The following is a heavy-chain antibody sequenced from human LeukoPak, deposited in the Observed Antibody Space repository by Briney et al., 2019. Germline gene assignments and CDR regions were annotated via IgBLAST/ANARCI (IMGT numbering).Heavy chain of an antibody. CDR3: ARDLMADRLWGDAFNI. V-gene: IGHV3-30-3*01. CDR1: GFPFSSFT. J-gene: IGHJ3*02. Sequence: PGRSLRLSCAGSGFPFSSFTMHWVGQAPGKGLEGVGVMSYDGNNIYYADSRQGRFTISRHNPKNTLYLQMNTLTTEDTSLYYCARDLMADRLWGDAFNIWGQGTMVTVSA. CDR2: MSYDGNNI. D-gene: IGHD6-6*01.